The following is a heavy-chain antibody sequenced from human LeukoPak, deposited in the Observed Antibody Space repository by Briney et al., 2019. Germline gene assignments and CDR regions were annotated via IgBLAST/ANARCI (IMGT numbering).Heavy chain of an antibody. J-gene: IGHJ4*02. V-gene: IGHV3-30-3*01. CDR3: ARDRVDTAMVTWSGYFDY. CDR2: ISYDGSNK. Sequence: GGSLRLSCAASGFTFSSYAMHWVRQAPGKGLECGAVISYDGSNKYYADSVKGRFTISRDNSKNTLYLHMNSLRAEDTAVYYCARDRVDTAMVTWSGYFDYWGQGTLVTVSS. CDR1: GFTFSSYA. D-gene: IGHD5-18*01.